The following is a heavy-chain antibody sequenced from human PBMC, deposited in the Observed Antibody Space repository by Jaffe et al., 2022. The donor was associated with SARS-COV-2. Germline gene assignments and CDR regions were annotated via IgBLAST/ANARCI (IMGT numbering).Heavy chain of an antibody. CDR3: ARGRVGTILTSHYRMRYHMDV. CDR1: GGSFIGHY. D-gene: IGHD3-9*01. V-gene: IGHV4-34*01. J-gene: IGHJ6*03. CDR2: MNHSGST. Sequence: QVQLQQWGAGLLKPSETLFLTCGVSGGSFIGHYCTWIRQSPGKGLEWIGDMNHSGSTTYNPSLKSRVSMSVDTSKNHFSLRLSSVTATDTAIYYCARGRVGTILTSHYRMRYHMDVWGKGTTVTVSS.